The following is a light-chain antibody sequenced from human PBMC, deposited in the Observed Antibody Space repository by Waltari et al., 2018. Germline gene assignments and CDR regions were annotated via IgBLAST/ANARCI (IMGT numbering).Light chain of an antibody. CDR3: QQYYTNPIT. V-gene: IGKV4-1*01. Sequence: VMTQSPAPMPGSLRERPTILCKYRQSVLYSFNNKTYLAWYQQKPGHSPKLLISWASTRESGVPDRFSGSGSGTDFTLTISSLQAEDVAVYYCQQYYTNPITFGPGTKV. CDR2: WAS. J-gene: IGKJ3*01. CDR1: QSVLYSFNNKTY.